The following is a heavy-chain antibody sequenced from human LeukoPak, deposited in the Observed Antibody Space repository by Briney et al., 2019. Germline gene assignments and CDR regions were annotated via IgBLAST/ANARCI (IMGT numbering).Heavy chain of an antibody. J-gene: IGHJ4*02. CDR1: GFTFSDYY. CDR3: ARRGYSYGPSKYYFDY. CDR2: ISCSGSTI. D-gene: IGHD5-18*01. Sequence: GGTLRLSCAASGFTFSDYYMSWIRQAPGKGLEWISYISCSGSTIYYADSVKGRFTISRDNAKNSLYLQMNSLRAEDTAVYYCARRGYSYGPSKYYFDYWGQGTLVTVSS. V-gene: IGHV3-11*04.